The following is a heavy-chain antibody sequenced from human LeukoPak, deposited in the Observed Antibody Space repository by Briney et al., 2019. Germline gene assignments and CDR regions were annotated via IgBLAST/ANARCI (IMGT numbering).Heavy chain of an antibody. CDR3: ATKLDNYFDY. Sequence: GRFLRLSCAASASSFSRYGMHWVRRAPGKGLEWVAVISYDGTNKYYGDSVKGRFTISRDNSKNTLYLQRNSLRAEDTAVYYCATKLDNYFDYWGQGTLVAVSS. J-gene: IGHJ4*02. D-gene: IGHD1-1*01. V-gene: IGHV3-30*03. CDR1: ASSFSRYG. CDR2: ISYDGTNK.